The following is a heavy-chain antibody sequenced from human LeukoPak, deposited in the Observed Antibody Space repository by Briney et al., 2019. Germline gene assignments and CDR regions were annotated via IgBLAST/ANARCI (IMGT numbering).Heavy chain of an antibody. CDR3: TRPAAAYGSVSYDNVVPY. V-gene: IGHV3-49*04. J-gene: IGHJ4*02. CDR2: IRSKAYGGTT. CDR1: GFTFGDYA. Sequence: PGGSLRLSCAASGFTFGDYAMSWVRQAPGKGLEWVGFIRSKAYGGTTEYAASVKGRFTISRDDSKSIAYLQMNSLKTEETAVYYCTRPAAAYGSVSYDNVVPYWGQGTLVTVSS. D-gene: IGHD3-10*01.